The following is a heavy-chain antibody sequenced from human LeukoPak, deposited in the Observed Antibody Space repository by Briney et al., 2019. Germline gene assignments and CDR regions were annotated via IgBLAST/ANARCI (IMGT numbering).Heavy chain of an antibody. D-gene: IGHD2-8*01. CDR2: INVAGNT. J-gene: IGHJ2*01. Sequence: GGSLRLSCAASGFTLSSHDVHWVRQVPGKGLEWISAINVAGNTYYSDSVKGRFSVSRDNAKNSVHLQMTSLRAGDTAVYHCAREPDVYGSWYFDPWGRGTQVTVSS. CDR3: AREPDVYGSWYFDP. CDR1: GFTLSSHD. V-gene: IGHV3-13*01.